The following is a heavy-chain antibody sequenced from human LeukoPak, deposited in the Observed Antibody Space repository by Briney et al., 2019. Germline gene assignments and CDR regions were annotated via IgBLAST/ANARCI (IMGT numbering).Heavy chain of an antibody. D-gene: IGHD4-17*01. V-gene: IGHV4-59*11. J-gene: IGHJ3*02. CDR2: ISHIGRT. CDR3: ARDLVTVTKGFDI. Sequence: PSETLSLTCAVSGDSFSSHYWTWFRQSPGTGLEWIGYISHIGRTNYNPSLKSRVTISIDTSKNQFSPKLRSVTAADTAVYYCARDLVTVTKGFDIWGQGTMVIVSS. CDR1: GDSFSSHY.